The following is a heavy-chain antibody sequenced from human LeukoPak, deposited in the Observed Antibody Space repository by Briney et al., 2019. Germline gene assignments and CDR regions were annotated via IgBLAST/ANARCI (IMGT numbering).Heavy chain of an antibody. CDR3: ARHPGSGSPGAEYFQH. J-gene: IGHJ1*01. CDR2: IDPSDSYA. CDR1: GYSFTSYW. D-gene: IGHD3-10*01. V-gene: IGHV5-10-1*01. Sequence: PGESLKISCKGSGYSFTSYWISWVRQMPGKGLEWMGRIDPSDSYATYSPPFQGHVTFSADKSVSTAYLQWSSLKASDTAMYYCARHPGSGSPGAEYFQHWGQGTLVTVSS.